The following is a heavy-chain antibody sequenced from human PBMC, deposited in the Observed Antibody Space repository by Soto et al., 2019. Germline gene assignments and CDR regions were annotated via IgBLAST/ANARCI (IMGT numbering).Heavy chain of an antibody. Sequence: GSLRLSCAASGLTLSSSWMTWVRQGPGRGLEWVANINEDGSETHYGDSVKGRFTISRDNGKNSLYLQMNSLSAEDTAVYYCARDPYDSGGYAAFDIWGQGTMVTVSS. V-gene: IGHV3-7*04. D-gene: IGHD3-22*01. J-gene: IGHJ3*02. CDR1: GLTLSSSW. CDR3: ARDPYDSGGYAAFDI. CDR2: INEDGSET.